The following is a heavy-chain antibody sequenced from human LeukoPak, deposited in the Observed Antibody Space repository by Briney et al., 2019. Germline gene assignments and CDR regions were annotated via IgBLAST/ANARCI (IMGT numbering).Heavy chain of an antibody. J-gene: IGHJ4*02. CDR1: GGSFSGYY. V-gene: IGHV4-34*01. Sequence: SETLSLTCAVYGGSFSGYYWSWIRQPPRKGLEWIGESNHSGSTNYNPSLKRRVTISVDTSKTQLSLKLSSVTAADTAVYYCARPVSGSSGWYYNYWGQGTLVAASS. CDR3: ARPVSGSSGWYYNY. CDR2: SNHSGST. D-gene: IGHD6-19*01.